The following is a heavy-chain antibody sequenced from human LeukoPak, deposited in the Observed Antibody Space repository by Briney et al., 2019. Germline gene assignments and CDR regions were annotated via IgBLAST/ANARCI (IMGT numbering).Heavy chain of an antibody. Sequence: ASVKVSCKASGYTFTSYDINWVRQATGQGLGWMGWMNPNSGNTGYAQKFQGRVTLTRNTSISTAYMDLSSLRSEDTAVYYCARGGIPAAVDFAYWGQGTLVTVSS. J-gene: IGHJ4*02. CDR1: GYTFTSYD. CDR2: MNPNSGNT. CDR3: ARGGIPAAVDFAY. V-gene: IGHV1-8*01. D-gene: IGHD6-13*01.